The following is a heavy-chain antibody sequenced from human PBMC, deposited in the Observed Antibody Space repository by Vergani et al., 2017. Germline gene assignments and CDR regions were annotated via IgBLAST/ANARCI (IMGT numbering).Heavy chain of an antibody. CDR1: GDSISTSSYA. CDR2: VFYGGRT. D-gene: IGHD3-22*01. V-gene: IGHV4-39*02. Sequence: QMQLQESGPGLVKPSETLSLSCTVSGDSISTSSYAWGWIRQPPGKTLEWIGTVFYGGRTSYNPSLKSRVTLSLDTSKKQISLHLTSVTAADTAVYYCAKDNVPVYYDSSGYCDYWGQGTLVTVSS. CDR3: AKDNVPVYYDSSGYCDY. J-gene: IGHJ4*02.